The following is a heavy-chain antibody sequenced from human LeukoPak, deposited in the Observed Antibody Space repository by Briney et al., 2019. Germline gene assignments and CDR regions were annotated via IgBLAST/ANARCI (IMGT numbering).Heavy chain of an antibody. V-gene: IGHV3-21*04. CDR2: ISSSSSYI. Sequence: GGSLRLSCAASGSTFSSYSMNWVRQAPGKGLEWVSSISSSSSYIYYADSVKGRFTISRDNAKNSLYLQMNSLRAEDTAVYYCAGTYSSSWYDFYYYYYMDVWAKGPRSPSP. CDR3: AGTYSSSWYDFYYYYYMDV. D-gene: IGHD6-13*01. J-gene: IGHJ6*03. CDR1: GSTFSSYS.